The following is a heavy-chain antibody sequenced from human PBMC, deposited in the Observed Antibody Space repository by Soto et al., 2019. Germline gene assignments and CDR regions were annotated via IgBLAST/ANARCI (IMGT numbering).Heavy chain of an antibody. CDR3: ARVPEAGRPLFDY. CDR2: IWYDGSNE. Sequence: GGSLRLSCTASGFTFTPYVMNWVRQAPGKGLEWVAEIWYDGSNEYYGDSVKGRFTISRDNSKNTLYLQLNSLRAEDTAVYYCARVPEAGRPLFDYWGQGALVTVSS. CDR1: GFTFTPYV. J-gene: IGHJ4*02. D-gene: IGHD6-6*01. V-gene: IGHV3-33*08.